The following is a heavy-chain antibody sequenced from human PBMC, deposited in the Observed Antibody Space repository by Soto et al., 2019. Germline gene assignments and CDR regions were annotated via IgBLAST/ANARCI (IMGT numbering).Heavy chain of an antibody. Sequence: QVQLQESGPGLVKPSETLSLPCTVSGGSITSSYWRWIRQPPGKGLEWIGYIYYSGITNYNPSLNSRLTITVDTSKNQFSLNLSSVTAADTAVYFCARGLRYFDWWGQGTLVTVSS. J-gene: IGHJ4*02. CDR2: IYYSGIT. CDR3: ARGLRYFDW. V-gene: IGHV4-59*01. CDR1: GGSITSSY. D-gene: IGHD3-9*01.